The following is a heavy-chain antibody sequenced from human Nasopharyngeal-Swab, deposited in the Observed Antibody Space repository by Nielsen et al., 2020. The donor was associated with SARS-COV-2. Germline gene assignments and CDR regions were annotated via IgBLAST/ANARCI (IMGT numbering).Heavy chain of an antibody. V-gene: IGHV3-11*04. D-gene: IGHD2-21*02. CDR2: ISRSGSTI. CDR1: GFTFSDYY. CDR3: ASDLAYCGGDCYGNAFDI. Sequence: GESLKISCAASGFTFSDYYMSWIRQAPGKGLEWVSYISRSGSTIYYADSVKGRFTISRDNAKNSLYLQMNSLRAEDTAVYYCASDLAYCGGDCYGNAFDIWGQGTMVTVSS. J-gene: IGHJ3*02.